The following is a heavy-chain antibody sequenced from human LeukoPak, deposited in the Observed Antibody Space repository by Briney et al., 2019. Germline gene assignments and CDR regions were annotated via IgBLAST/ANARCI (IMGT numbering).Heavy chain of an antibody. V-gene: IGHV3-9*01. CDR3: IKDMGFDLLKDAFHI. CDR2: ISWDSSNA. J-gene: IGHJ3*02. D-gene: IGHD3-9*01. CDR1: GFSLDDYA. Sequence: GRSLRFSCVGSGFSLDDYAMHWVRQVPGKGLEWVSSISWDSSNAAYADSVKGRFTISRDNAKNSLYLQMNSLRPEDTAFYYCIKDMGFDLLKDAFHIWGQGTLVTVSS.